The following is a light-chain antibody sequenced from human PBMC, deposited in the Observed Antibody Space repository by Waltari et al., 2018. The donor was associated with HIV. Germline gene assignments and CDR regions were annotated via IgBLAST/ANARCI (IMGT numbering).Light chain of an antibody. CDR1: SSNIGSNP. CDR2: NNN. Sequence: QSVLTQPPSASGTPGQRVTFSCSGSSSNIGSNPVDWYQKLPGTAPRLLIYNNNQRPSRVPDRFSGSKSGTSASLAISGLQSEDEADYYCAAWDDSLNGHVLFGGGTKLTVL. CDR3: AAWDDSLNGHVL. V-gene: IGLV1-44*01. J-gene: IGLJ2*01.